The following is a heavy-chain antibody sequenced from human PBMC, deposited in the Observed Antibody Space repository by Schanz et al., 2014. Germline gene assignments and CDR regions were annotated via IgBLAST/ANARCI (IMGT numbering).Heavy chain of an antibody. CDR3: ARPALWFGDNCFDP. CDR2: IKSDGSST. Sequence: EVQLVQSGGGFVQPGGSLRLSCAASGFTFSSYWMHWVRQVPGKGLVWVSRIKSDGSSTSYADSVKGRFTISRDNAKNTLYLQMNSLRAEDTAVYYCARPALWFGDNCFDPWGQGTLXTVSS. CDR1: GFTFSSYW. J-gene: IGHJ5*02. V-gene: IGHV3-74*01. D-gene: IGHD3-10*01.